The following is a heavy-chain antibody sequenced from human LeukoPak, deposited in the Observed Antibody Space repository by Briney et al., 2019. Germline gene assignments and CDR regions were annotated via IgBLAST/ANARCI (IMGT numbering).Heavy chain of an antibody. CDR2: IYWDGDK. CDR3: AHRPGRGIPAAH. V-gene: IGHV2-5*02. Sequence: SGPTLVNPTQTLTLTCTFSGFPLSTSGVGVSWIRQSPGKALEWLALIYWDGDKRYTSSLKSRLTITKDTSKNQVVLTMTNMDPVDTATYYCAHRPGRGIPAAHWGQGTLVTVSS. CDR1: GFPLSTSGVG. D-gene: IGHD2-21*01. J-gene: IGHJ4*02.